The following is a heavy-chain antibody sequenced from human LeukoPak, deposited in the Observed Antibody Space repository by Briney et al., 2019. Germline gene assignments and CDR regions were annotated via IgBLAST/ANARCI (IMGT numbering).Heavy chain of an antibody. V-gene: IGHV3-30*02. Sequence: GGSLRLSCAASGFTFSTYGMHWVRQAPGKGLEWVAFIRNDGTIKYYADSVKGRFTISRDNSKNTMFLQMNSLRAEDTAVYYCAQSGAAAGTGGLDYWGQGTLVTVSS. CDR2: IRNDGTIK. J-gene: IGHJ4*02. CDR1: GFTFSTYG. D-gene: IGHD6-13*01. CDR3: AQSGAAAGTGGLDY.